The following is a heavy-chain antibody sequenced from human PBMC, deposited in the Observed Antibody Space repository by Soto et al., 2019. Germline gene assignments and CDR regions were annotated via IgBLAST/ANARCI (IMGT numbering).Heavy chain of an antibody. CDR1: GFTFSSYG. V-gene: IGHV3-33*01. Sequence: MRLSCAASGFTFSSYGMHWVRQAPGKGLEGVAVIWYDGSNKYYADSVKGRFTISRDNSKNTLYLQMNSLRAEDTAVYYCARVRTAMVTEQYYYGMDVWGQGTTVTVSS. CDR2: IWYDGSNK. J-gene: IGHJ6*02. CDR3: ARVRTAMVTEQYYYGMDV. D-gene: IGHD5-18*01.